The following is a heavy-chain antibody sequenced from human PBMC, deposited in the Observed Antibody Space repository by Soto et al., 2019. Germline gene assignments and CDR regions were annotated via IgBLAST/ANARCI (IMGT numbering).Heavy chain of an antibody. Sequence: ASETLSLTCAVFGGSFSGFGWRRIRQPPGKGLEWIGEINHSGSTNYNPSLKSRVTISVDTSKNQFSLKLSSVTAADTAVYYCAGTYYYDSSGYAVIWGQGTLVTVSP. CDR2: INHSGST. CDR1: GGSFSGFG. CDR3: AGTYYYDSSGYAVI. V-gene: IGHV4-34*01. D-gene: IGHD3-22*01. J-gene: IGHJ4*02.